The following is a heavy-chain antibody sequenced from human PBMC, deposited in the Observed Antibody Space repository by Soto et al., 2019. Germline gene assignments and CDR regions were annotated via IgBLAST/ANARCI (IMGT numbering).Heavy chain of an antibody. Sequence: ASVKVSGKASGYTFISYGISWVRQAPGQGLECMGWISAYNGNTNYAQKHQGRVTMTTDTSASTYDMELRSLRSDDTAVYYCARATARYYDSSGILNWFDPWGQGTLVTVSS. V-gene: IGHV1-18*01. J-gene: IGHJ5*02. CDR3: ARATARYYDSSGILNWFDP. CDR1: GYTFISYG. D-gene: IGHD3-22*01. CDR2: ISAYNGNT.